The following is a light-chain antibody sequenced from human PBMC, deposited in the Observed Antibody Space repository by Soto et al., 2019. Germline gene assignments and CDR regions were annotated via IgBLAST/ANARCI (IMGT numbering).Light chain of an antibody. CDR1: SSDVGGYKF. CDR3: SSYAGFNVV. J-gene: IGLJ2*01. CDR2: EVT. V-gene: IGLV2-8*01. Sequence: QSALSQPPSASGSPGQSVTISCTGTSSDVGGYKFVSWYQQVPGKAPKLMIYEVTKRPSGVPDRFSGSKSGDTASLTVSGLQAEDEADYYCSSYAGFNVVFGGGTKLTVL.